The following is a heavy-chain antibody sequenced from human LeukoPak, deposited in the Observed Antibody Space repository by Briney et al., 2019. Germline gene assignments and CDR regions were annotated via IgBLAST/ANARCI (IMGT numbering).Heavy chain of an antibody. CDR3: ARVTRAEEGATWIDY. Sequence: ASVKVSCKASGYTFTSYYMHWVRQAPGQGLEWMGIINPSGGSTSYAQKFQGRVTMTRDTSTSTVYMELSSLRSEDTAVYYCARVTRAEEGATWIDYWGQGTLVTVSS. J-gene: IGHJ4*02. CDR1: GYTFTSYY. V-gene: IGHV1-46*01. CDR2: INPSGGST. D-gene: IGHD1-26*01.